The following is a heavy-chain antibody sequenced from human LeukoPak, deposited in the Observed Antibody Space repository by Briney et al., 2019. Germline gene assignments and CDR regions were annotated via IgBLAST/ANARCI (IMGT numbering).Heavy chain of an antibody. Sequence: PGGSLRLSCAASGFTLSNYSMNWVRQAPGKGLEWVSYISTTSDFIYYADSVKGRFTISRDNAKNSLYLQMNSLRAEDTAVYYCARGYGDGTGDYYYYCGMDVWGQGTTVTVSS. CDR3: ARGYGDGTGDYYYYCGMDV. D-gene: IGHD4-17*01. CDR1: GFTLSNYS. J-gene: IGHJ6*02. CDR2: ISTTSDFI. V-gene: IGHV3-48*01.